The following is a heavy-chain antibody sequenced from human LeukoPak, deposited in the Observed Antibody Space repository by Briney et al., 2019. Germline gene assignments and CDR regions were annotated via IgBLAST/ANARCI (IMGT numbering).Heavy chain of an antibody. Sequence: GASVKVSCKASGYTFTSYYMHWVRQAPGQGLEWMGIINPSGGSTTYAQKFQGRVTMTRDTSTSTVYMELSSLGSEDTAVYYCARDQLGGYGNVLGTYYYYMDVWGKGTTVTVSS. CDR3: ARDQLGGYGNVLGTYYYYMDV. CDR1: GYTFTSYY. D-gene: IGHD7-27*01. J-gene: IGHJ6*03. V-gene: IGHV1-46*01. CDR2: INPSGGST.